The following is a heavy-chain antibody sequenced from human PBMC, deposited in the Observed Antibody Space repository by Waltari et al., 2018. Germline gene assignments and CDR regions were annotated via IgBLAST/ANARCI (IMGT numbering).Heavy chain of an antibody. CDR2: IYYSGTT. V-gene: IGHV4-39*01. D-gene: IGHD5-18*01. CDR1: GSSIISRNYY. J-gene: IGHJ6*02. Sequence: QLNLQESGPGLVKPSELPSLTDPVSGSSIISRNYYWAWIRRPPGKGLEWIGSIYYSGTTYYNPSLKSRVTISVDTSKNQFSLKLSSVTAADTAMYYCARQCKGYNYGLGDYYYYGMDVWGQGTTVTVSS. CDR3: ARQCKGYNYGLGDYYYYGMDV.